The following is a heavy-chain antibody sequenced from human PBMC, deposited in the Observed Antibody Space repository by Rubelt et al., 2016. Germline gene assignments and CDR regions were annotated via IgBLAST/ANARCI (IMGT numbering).Heavy chain of an antibody. Sequence: QVQLVESGGGVVQPGRSLRLSCAASGFTFSSYAMHWVRQAPGKGLEWVAVISYDGSNQYYADSVKGRFTISRDNSKSTLYLQMNSLGAEDTAVYYCARDPLGWGQGTLVTVSS. D-gene: IGHD6-6*01. CDR2: ISYDGSNQ. J-gene: IGHJ4*02. CDR1: GFTFSSYA. CDR3: ARDPLG. V-gene: IGHV3-30*04.